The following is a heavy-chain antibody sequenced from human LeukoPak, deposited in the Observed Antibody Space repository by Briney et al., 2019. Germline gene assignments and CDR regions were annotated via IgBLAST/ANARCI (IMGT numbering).Heavy chain of an antibody. V-gene: IGHV3-30*18. J-gene: IGHJ4*02. CDR3: AKGELHFNTCSFDY. D-gene: IGHD1-26*01. CDR1: GFTFSSG. Sequence: GGSLRLSCAASGFTFSSGMHWVRQAPDKGLEWVAVISYDGNHKYYGDSVKGRFTISRDNSRNTLYLQMDSLKTEDTAVYYCAKGELHFNTCSFDYWGQGTLVTVSS. CDR2: ISYDGNHK.